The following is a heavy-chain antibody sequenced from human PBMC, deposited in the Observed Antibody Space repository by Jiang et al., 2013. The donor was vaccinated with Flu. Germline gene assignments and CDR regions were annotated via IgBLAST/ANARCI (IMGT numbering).Heavy chain of an antibody. CDR2: IYYSGST. V-gene: IGHV4-39*01. CDR3: ARQPAPTYYYDSSGYYFDY. CDR1: GGSISSSSYY. D-gene: IGHD3-22*01. J-gene: IGHJ4*02. Sequence: LLKPSETLSLTCTVSGGSISSSSYYWGWIRQPPGKGLEWIGSIYYSGSTYYNPSLKSRVTISVDTSKNQFSLKLNSVTAADTAVYYCARQPAPTYYYDSSGYYFDYWGQGTLVTVSS.